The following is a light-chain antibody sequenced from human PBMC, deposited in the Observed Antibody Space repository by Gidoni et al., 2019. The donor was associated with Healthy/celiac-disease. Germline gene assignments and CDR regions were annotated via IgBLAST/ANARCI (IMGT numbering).Light chain of an antibody. V-gene: IGKV4-1*01. J-gene: IGKJ2*01. CDR1: QSVLYSSNNKNY. CDR3: QQYYSTPYT. CDR2: WAS. Sequence: IPLSVAPLPVCLGGSATINCKSSQSVLYSSNNKNYLAWYQQKPGQPPKLLIYWASTRESGVPDRFSGSGSGTDFTLTISSLQAEDVAVYYCQQYYSTPYTFGQGTKLEIK.